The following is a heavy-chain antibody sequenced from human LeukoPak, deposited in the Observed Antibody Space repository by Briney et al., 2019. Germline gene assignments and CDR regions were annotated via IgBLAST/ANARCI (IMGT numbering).Heavy chain of an antibody. D-gene: IGHD5-18*01. V-gene: IGHV3-13*04. CDR2: VDTAGDT. CDR1: GFNFDDYG. CDR3: ARADLRGYSLDY. J-gene: IGHJ4*02. Sequence: PGGSLRLSCAASGFNFDDYGMTWVRQTTGRGLEWVSGVDTAGDTYSPGSVKGRFTISRENAKNSLYLQMNNLRAGDTAVYYCARADLRGYSLDYWGQGTLVAVSS.